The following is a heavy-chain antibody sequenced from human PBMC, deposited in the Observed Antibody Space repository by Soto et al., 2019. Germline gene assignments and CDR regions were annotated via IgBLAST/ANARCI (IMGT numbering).Heavy chain of an antibody. V-gene: IGHV1-18*01. CDR1: GYTFTSYG. CDR3: ARDRLEGNYCSDQGPGYFDL. D-gene: IGHD1-7*01. Sequence: HVQLVQSGAEVKTPGASVKVSCEASGYTFTSYGISWVRQAPGQGLEWIGWINTFNGNTIYAQNVQGRVSMTRETSTXTXFXXLSSLRSDDTAVYYCARDRLEGNYCSDQGPGYFDLWGRGTLVTVSS. J-gene: IGHJ2*01. CDR2: INTFNGNT.